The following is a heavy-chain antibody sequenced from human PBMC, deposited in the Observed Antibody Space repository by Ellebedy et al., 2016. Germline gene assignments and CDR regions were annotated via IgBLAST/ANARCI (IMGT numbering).Heavy chain of an antibody. CDR2: IYPGDSDT. CDR1: GYSFINYW. CDR3: ARHYGGSLMWGGYDAFDI. V-gene: IGHV5-51*01. D-gene: IGHD1-26*01. J-gene: IGHJ3*02. Sequence: GESLKISXKGSGYSFINYWIGWVRQMPGKGLEWMGIIYPGDSDTRYSPSFQGQVTISADKPISTAYLQWSSLKASDTAMYYCARHYGGSLMWGGYDAFDIWGQGTMVTVSS.